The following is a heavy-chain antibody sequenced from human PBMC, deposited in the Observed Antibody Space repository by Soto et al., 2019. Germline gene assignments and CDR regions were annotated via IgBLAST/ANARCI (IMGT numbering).Heavy chain of an antibody. J-gene: IGHJ5*02. CDR2: ISGSSDNT. Sequence: GVLRLSCAASGFTFSDYYMSWIRQAPGKGLEWLSYISGSSDNTNYADSVKGRFTISRDNAKKSLYLEMNSLRAEDTAVYYCATIPMMTWGQGTLVTVSS. D-gene: IGHD3-22*01. CDR3: ATIPMMT. V-gene: IGHV3-11*06. CDR1: GFTFSDYY.